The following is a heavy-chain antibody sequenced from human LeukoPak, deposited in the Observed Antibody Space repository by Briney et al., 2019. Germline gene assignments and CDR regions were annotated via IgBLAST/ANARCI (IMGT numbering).Heavy chain of an antibody. CDR3: ARGYSSGYYAPFLDY. Sequence: PGGSLRLSCAASGFSFSIYEMNWVRQAPGKGLEWVSYISSSGSPIYYADSVKGRFTISRDNAKNSLYLQMNSLRAEDTAVYYCARGYSSGYYAPFLDYWGQGTLVTVSS. V-gene: IGHV3-48*03. CDR1: GFSFSIYE. CDR2: ISSSGSPI. J-gene: IGHJ4*02. D-gene: IGHD3-22*01.